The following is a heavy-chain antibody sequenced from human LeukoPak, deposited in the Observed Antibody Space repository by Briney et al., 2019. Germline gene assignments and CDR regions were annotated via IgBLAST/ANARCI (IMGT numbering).Heavy chain of an antibody. D-gene: IGHD2-2*02. CDR2: ISGSGGST. CDR1: GFTFSSYA. V-gene: IGHV3-23*01. Sequence: QPGGSLRLSCAASGFTFSSYAMSWVRQAPGKGLEWVSAISGSGGSTYYAGSVKGRFTISRDNSKNTLYLQMNSLRAEDTAVYYCAKDSIYCSSTSCYTTGEPWGQGTLVTVSS. J-gene: IGHJ5*02. CDR3: AKDSIYCSSTSCYTTGEP.